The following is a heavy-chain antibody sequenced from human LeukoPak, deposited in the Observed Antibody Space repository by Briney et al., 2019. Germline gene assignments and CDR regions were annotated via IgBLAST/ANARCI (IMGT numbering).Heavy chain of an antibody. CDR3: ARVMATIRDY. D-gene: IGHD5-24*01. Sequence: SETLSLTCAVYGGSFSGYYWSWIRQPPGKGLEWIGEINHSGSTSYNPSLKSRVTISVDTSKNQFSLKLSSVTAADTAVYYCARVMATIRDYWGQGTLVTVSS. CDR1: GGSFSGYY. CDR2: INHSGST. J-gene: IGHJ4*02. V-gene: IGHV4-34*01.